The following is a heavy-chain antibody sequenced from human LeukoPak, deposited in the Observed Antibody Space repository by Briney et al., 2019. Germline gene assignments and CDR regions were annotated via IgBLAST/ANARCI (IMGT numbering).Heavy chain of an antibody. J-gene: IGHJ5*02. D-gene: IGHD3-3*01. CDR3: ARDIGPYYDFWSGYERGWFDP. CDR2: IYYSGST. CDR1: GGSISSYY. V-gene: IGHV4-59*01. Sequence: SETLSLTCTVSGGSISSYYWSWIRQPPGKGLEWIGYIYYSGSTNYNPSLKSRVTISVDTSKNQFSLKLSSVTAADTAVYYCARDIGPYYDFWSGYERGWFDPWGQGTLVTVSS.